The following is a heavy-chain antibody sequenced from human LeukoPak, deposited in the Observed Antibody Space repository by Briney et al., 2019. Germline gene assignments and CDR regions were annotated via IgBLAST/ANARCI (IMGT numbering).Heavy chain of an antibody. V-gene: IGHV3-21*01. D-gene: IGHD1-7*01. J-gene: IGHJ5*02. CDR1: RFTFSSYS. CDR2: ISSSGNYI. CDR3: ANFLDLKRFDP. Sequence: PGGSLRLSCAASRFTFSSYSMNWVRQAPGKGLEWVSSISSSGNYIYYADSVKGRFTISRDNAKNSLYLQMNSLRAEDTAVYYCANFLDLKRFDPWGQGTLVTVSS.